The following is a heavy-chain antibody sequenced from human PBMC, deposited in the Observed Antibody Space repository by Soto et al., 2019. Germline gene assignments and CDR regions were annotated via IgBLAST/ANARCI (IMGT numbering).Heavy chain of an antibody. V-gene: IGHV3-74*01. J-gene: IGHJ6*02. CDR2: IKGDASST. Sequence: EVQLVESGGGLVQPGGSLKISCAASGFTFSSYWMHWVRQAPGKGLVWVSRIKGDASSTNYADFVEGRFIISRDSAENTLYQQMNSLRAEDTAVYYCARGLPGYYGADVWGQGTTVTVSS. D-gene: IGHD5-18*01. CDR1: GFTFSSYW. CDR3: ARGLPGYYGADV.